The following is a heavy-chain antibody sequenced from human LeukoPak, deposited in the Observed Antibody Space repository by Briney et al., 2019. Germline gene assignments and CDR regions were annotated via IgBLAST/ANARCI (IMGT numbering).Heavy chain of an antibody. CDR1: GFTFGDYA. V-gene: IGHV3-49*04. CDR3: TRRYSSGWYVGYFDY. Sequence: GGSLRLSCTASGFTFGDYAMSWVRQAPGKGLEWVGFIRSKAYGGTTEYAASVKGRFTISRDDSKSIAYLQMNSLKTEDTAVYYCTRRYSSGWYVGYFDYWGQGTLVTVSS. D-gene: IGHD6-19*01. J-gene: IGHJ4*02. CDR2: IRSKAYGGTT.